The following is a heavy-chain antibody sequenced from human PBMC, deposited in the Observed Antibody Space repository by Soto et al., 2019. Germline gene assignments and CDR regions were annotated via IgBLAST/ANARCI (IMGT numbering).Heavy chain of an antibody. CDR2: IIDSGGST. J-gene: IGHJ6*02. CDR1: GFTFSSCA. CDR3: AKGRSYYYYYGMDV. Sequence: PGGSLRLSCAASGFTFSSCAMGWVRQAPGKGLEWVSDIIDSGGSTYYADSVKGRFTISRDNSKSMLYLQMTSLRAEATALYYCAKGRSYYYYYGMDVWGQGTTVTVSS. V-gene: IGHV3-23*01.